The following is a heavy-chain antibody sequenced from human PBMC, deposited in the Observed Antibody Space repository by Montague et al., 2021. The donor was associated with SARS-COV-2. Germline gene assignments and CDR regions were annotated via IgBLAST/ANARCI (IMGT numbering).Heavy chain of an antibody. CDR1: RGSFHIFS. J-gene: IGHJ4*02. D-gene: IGHD2-21*01. V-gene: IGHV4-34*01. Sequence: SETRSLTCAVYRGSFHIFSRGWIRQSPEKGLEWIGEIDHRGNTNYNPSLKSRVTISVDTSKNQFSLNLTSVTAADTAIYYCARGTRVVGITPGFRYWGQGTQVAVSS. CDR2: IDHRGNT. CDR3: ARGTRVVGITPGFRY.